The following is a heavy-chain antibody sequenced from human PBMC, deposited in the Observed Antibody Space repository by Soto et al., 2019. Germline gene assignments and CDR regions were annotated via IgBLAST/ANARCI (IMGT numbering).Heavy chain of an antibody. CDR1: GFTFSIYW. V-gene: IGHV3-74*01. Sequence: EVQLVESGGGLVQPGGSLRLSCAASGFTFSIYWMHWVRQAPGKGPVWVSRIDNAGSSARYADSVKGRFNISRDNAKNTVYLQMNRVRAEDTAVYYCTRVGGSVSGMDVWGQGTTVTVSS. CDR2: IDNAGSSA. J-gene: IGHJ6*02. CDR3: TRVGGSVSGMDV. D-gene: IGHD1-26*01.